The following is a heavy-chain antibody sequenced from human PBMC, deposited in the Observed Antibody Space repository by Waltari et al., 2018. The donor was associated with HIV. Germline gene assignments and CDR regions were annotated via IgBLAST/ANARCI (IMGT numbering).Heavy chain of an antibody. D-gene: IGHD3-22*01. V-gene: IGHV3-23*01. CDR2: ISVSGGST. J-gene: IGHJ4*02. Sequence: EVQLLESGGGLVQPGGSLRPSCGASGSTYTNYAMHWVRQAPGKGLEWFSVISVSGGSTYYADSVKGRFTISRDNSKNTLYLQMNSLRAEDTALYYCAKDDSTGSSGYYPFHYWGQGTLITVSS. CDR1: GSTYTNYA. CDR3: AKDDSTGSSGYYPFHY.